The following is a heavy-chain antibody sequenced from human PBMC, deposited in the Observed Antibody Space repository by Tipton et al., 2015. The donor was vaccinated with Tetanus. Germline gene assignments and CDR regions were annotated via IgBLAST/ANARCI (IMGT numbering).Heavy chain of an antibody. V-gene: IGHV3-7*03. CDR3: ARDPHTIRTGNHRGFDY. Sequence: SLRLSCAVSGFTFSNYRMTWVRQAPGKGLEWVANIKQDGNEKYHVDSVKGRFTISRDNGKNLLYLQMNSLRVEDTAVYYCARDPHTIRTGNHRGFDYWGQGTKVTVSS. J-gene: IGHJ4*02. D-gene: IGHD3-10*01. CDR2: IKQDGNEK. CDR1: GFTFSNYR.